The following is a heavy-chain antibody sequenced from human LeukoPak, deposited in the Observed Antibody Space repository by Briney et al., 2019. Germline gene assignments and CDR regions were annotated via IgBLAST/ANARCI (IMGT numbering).Heavy chain of an antibody. Sequence: GGSLRLSCAASGFTFSSYSMNWDRQAPGKGLEWVSYIRSSSTIYYADSVKGRFTISTDNANNSLYLQMNSLRAEDTAVYYCARSLRNAFDIWGQGTMVTVSS. D-gene: IGHD3-3*01. CDR2: IRSSSTI. V-gene: IGHV3-48*01. J-gene: IGHJ3*02. CDR1: GFTFSSYS. CDR3: ARSLRNAFDI.